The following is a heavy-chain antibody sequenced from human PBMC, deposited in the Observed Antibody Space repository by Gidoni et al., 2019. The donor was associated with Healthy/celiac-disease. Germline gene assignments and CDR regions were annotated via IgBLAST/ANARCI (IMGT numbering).Heavy chain of an antibody. V-gene: IGHV4-34*01. D-gene: IGHD4-4*01. J-gene: IGHJ6*02. CDR1: XGSFSGYY. CDR2: INHSGST. Sequence: VQLQQWGAGLLKPSETLSLTCAVYXGSFSGYYWRWIRQPPGKGLEWIGEINHSGSTNYNPSLKSRVTISVDTSKNQXSLKLXXVTXXXTAXXYCXXXRSAFSPVXTYYYXYYGXXVWGQGTTVXXSS. CDR3: XXXRSAFSPVXTYYYXYYGXXV.